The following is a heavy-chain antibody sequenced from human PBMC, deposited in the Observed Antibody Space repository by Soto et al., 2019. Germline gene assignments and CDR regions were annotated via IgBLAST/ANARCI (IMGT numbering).Heavy chain of an antibody. CDR3: ARDPLDYGDYDYYYGMDV. CDR1: GFTFSSYA. J-gene: IGHJ6*02. CDR2: ISYDGSNK. D-gene: IGHD4-17*01. Sequence: GGSLRLSCAASGFTFSSYAMHWVRQAPGKGLEWVAVISYDGSNKYYADSVKGRFTISRDNSKNTLYLQMNSLRAEDTAVYYCARDPLDYGDYDYYYGMDVWGQGTTVTVSS. V-gene: IGHV3-30-3*01.